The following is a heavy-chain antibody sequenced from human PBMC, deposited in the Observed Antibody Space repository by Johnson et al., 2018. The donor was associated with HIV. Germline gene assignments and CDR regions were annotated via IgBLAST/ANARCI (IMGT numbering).Heavy chain of an antibody. CDR2: INWNGGST. Sequence: VQLVESGGGVVRPGGSLRLSCAASGFTFDDYGMSWVRQAPGKGLEWVSGINWNGGSTGYADSVKGRFTISRDNAKNTLYLQMTSLRAEDTAVYFCAREMVTTGFRAVDLWGQGTMVTVSS. J-gene: IGHJ3*01. D-gene: IGHD1-1*01. CDR1: GFTFDDYG. V-gene: IGHV3-20*04. CDR3: AREMVTTGFRAVDL.